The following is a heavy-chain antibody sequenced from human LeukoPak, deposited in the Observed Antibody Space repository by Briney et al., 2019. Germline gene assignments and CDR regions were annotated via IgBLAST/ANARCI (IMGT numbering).Heavy chain of an antibody. CDR1: GFTFTNVG. Sequence: GGSLRLSCAASGFTFTNVGMSWVRQTPWKGLEWVGRIKSKSDGETTDYAAPVKGRFTISRDDAKTMVYLQMNSLKSEDTAVYYCTTDRGSVWGQGTLVTVSS. CDR3: TTDRGSV. CDR2: IKSKSDGETT. V-gene: IGHV3-15*01. J-gene: IGHJ4*02.